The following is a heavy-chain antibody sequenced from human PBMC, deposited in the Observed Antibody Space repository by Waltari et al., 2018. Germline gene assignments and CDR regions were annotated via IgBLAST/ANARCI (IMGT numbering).Heavy chain of an antibody. CDR1: GYTFTSYD. D-gene: IGHD3-16*01. J-gene: IGHJ4*02. CDR2: MNPNSGNT. V-gene: IGHV1-8*03. CDR3: ARATPSPFGGVIAIDY. Sequence: QVQLVQSGAEVKKPGASVKVSCKASGYTFTSYDITWVRQATGQGLEWMGWMNPNSGNTGYAQKFQGRVTITRNTSISTAYMELSSLRSEDTAVYYCARATPSPFGGVIAIDYWGQGTLVTVSS.